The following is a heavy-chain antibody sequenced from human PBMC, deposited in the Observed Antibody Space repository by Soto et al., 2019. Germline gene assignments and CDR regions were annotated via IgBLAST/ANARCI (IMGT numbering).Heavy chain of an antibody. Sequence: SETLSLTCAVHGGSFSGYYWDWIRQPPGKGLEWIGEVNHGGTSNYNPSLKSRAIISVDRSKNQFSLKLSSVTAADTAVYYCAGSGYYHYSGMDVWGQGTTVTVSS. D-gene: IGHD3-22*01. CDR2: VNHGGTS. V-gene: IGHV4-34*01. CDR1: GGSFSGYY. J-gene: IGHJ6*02. CDR3: AGSGYYHYSGMDV.